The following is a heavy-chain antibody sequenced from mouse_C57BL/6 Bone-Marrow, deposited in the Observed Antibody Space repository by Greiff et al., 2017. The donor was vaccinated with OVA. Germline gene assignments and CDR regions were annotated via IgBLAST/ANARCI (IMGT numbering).Heavy chain of an antibody. J-gene: IGHJ3*01. D-gene: IGHD2-3*01. CDR3: GSPYDVYYVAWFAY. V-gene: IGHV5-17*01. CDR1: GFTFSDYG. CDR2: ISSGSSTI. Sequence: EVMLVESGGGLVKPGGSLKLSCAASGFTFSDYGMHWVRQAPEKGLEWVAYISSGSSTIYYADTVKGRFTISRDNAKNTLFLQMTSLRSEDTAMYYCGSPYDVYYVAWFAYWGQGTLVTVSA.